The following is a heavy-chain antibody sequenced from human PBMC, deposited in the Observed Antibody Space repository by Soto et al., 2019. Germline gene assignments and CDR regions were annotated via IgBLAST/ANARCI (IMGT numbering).Heavy chain of an antibody. Sequence: HPGGSLRLSCAASGFTFSGSAMHWVRQASGKGLEGVGRIRSKANSYATAYAASVKGRFTISRDDSKNTAYLQMNSLKTEDTAVYYCTRVKDIVVVPAARYYYYGMDVWGQGTTVTVSS. CDR1: GFTFSGSA. CDR2: IRSKANSYAT. CDR3: TRVKDIVVVPAARYYYYGMDV. J-gene: IGHJ6*02. D-gene: IGHD2-2*01. V-gene: IGHV3-73*01.